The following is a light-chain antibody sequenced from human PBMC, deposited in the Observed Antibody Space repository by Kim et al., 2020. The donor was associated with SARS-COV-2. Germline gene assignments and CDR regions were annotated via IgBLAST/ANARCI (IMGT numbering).Light chain of an antibody. V-gene: IGLV3-9*01. CDR3: QVWDSSIYVV. CDR1: NIGSKN. CDR2: RDS. J-gene: IGLJ2*01. Sequence: VALGQTARITCGGNNIGSKNVPWYQQKPGQAPVLVIYRDSNRPSGIPERFSGSNSGNTATLTISRAQAGDEADYYCQVWDSSIYVVFGGGTQLTVL.